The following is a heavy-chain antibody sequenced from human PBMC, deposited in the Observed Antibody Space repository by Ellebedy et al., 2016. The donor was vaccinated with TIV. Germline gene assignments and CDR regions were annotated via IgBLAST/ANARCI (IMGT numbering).Heavy chain of an antibody. D-gene: IGHD5-18*01. J-gene: IGHJ6*02. CDR2: INPSGGST. Sequence: ASVKVSXXTSGYTFTSYYMHWVRQAPGQGLEWMGIINPSGGSTSYAQKFQGRVTMTRDTSTSTVYMELSSLRSEDTAVYYCARDVIQLRYYGMDVWGQGTTVTVSS. CDR3: ARDVIQLRYYGMDV. V-gene: IGHV1-46*01. CDR1: GYTFTSYY.